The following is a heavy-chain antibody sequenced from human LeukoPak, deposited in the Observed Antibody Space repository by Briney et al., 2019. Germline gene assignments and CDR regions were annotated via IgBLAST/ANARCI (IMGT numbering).Heavy chain of an antibody. CDR3: AKDGGLAAPMTD. CDR1: GFTFSSYA. D-gene: IGHD6-6*01. Sequence: PGGSLRLSCAASGFTFSSYAMSWVRQAPGKGLEWVSSISSSSGYIYYADSVKGRFTISRDNAKNSLNLQMNGLGAEDTAVYYCAKDGGLAAPMTDWGQGTLVTVSS. CDR2: ISSSSGYI. V-gene: IGHV3-21*01. J-gene: IGHJ4*02.